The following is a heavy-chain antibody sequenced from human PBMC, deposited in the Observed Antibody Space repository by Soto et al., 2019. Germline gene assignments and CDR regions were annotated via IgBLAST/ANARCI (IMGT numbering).Heavy chain of an antibody. CDR1: GGTFSSYA. CDR2: IIPIFGTA. V-gene: IGHV1-69*13. J-gene: IGHJ6*02. D-gene: IGHD3-10*01. CDR3: ARITMVRGALGSMDV. Sequence: ASVKVSCKASGGTFSSYAISWVRQAPGQGLEWMGGIIPIFGTANYAQKFQGRVTITADESTSTAYMELSSLRSEDTAVYYCARITMVRGALGSMDVWGQGTTVTVSS.